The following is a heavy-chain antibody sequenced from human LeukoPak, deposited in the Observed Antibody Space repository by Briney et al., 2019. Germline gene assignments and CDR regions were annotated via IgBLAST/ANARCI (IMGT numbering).Heavy chain of an antibody. J-gene: IGHJ3*02. CDR3: ARLPLDCSSTSCYNRRAFDI. CDR1: GGSLSSYY. V-gene: IGHV4-59*08. D-gene: IGHD2-2*02. Sequence: PETLSLTCTVSGGSLSSYYWSWIRPPPGRGLEWGGYIYYSGGTNYNPSLKSRVTISVDTSKNKFSLKLSSVTAADTAVYYCARLPLDCSSTSCYNRRAFDIWGQGTMVTVSS. CDR2: IYYSGGT.